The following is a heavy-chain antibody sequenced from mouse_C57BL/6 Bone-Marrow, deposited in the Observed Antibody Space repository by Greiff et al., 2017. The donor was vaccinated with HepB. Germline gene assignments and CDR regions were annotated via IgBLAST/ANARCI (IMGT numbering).Heavy chain of an antibody. Sequence: DVKLQESGPELVKPGASVKISCKASGYTFTDYYMNWVKQSHGKSLEWIGDINPNNGGTSYNQKFKGKATLTVDKSSSTAYMELRSLTSEDSAVYYCARPVVGGDYWGQGTSVTVSS. V-gene: IGHV1-26*01. CDR3: ARPVVGGDY. CDR2: INPNNGGT. CDR1: GYTFTDYY. J-gene: IGHJ4*01. D-gene: IGHD1-1*01.